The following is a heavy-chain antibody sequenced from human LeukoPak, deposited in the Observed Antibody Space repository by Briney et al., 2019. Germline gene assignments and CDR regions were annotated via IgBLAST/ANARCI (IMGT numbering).Heavy chain of an antibody. J-gene: IGHJ1*01. V-gene: IGHV3-48*03. CDR3: ARDYYDSSGYYRLQH. CDR2: ISGSGTTI. Sequence: GGSLRLSCAASGFTFSSYEMNWVRQAPGKGLEWLSYISGSGTTIYYADSVKGRFTISRDNAKNSLFLQMNSLRAEDTAVYYCARDYYDSSGYYRLQHWGQGTLVTVSS. D-gene: IGHD3-22*01. CDR1: GFTFSSYE.